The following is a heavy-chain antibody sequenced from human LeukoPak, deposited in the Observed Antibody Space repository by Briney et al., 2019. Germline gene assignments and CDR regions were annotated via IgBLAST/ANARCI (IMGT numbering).Heavy chain of an antibody. CDR1: GFTFSSYS. CDR3: AREGDDFWSGSYY. V-gene: IGHV3-21*01. J-gene: IGHJ4*02. CDR2: ISSSSSYI. Sequence: GGSLRLSCAASGFTFSSYSMNWVRQAPGKGLEWVSSISSSSSYIYYADSVKGRFTISRDNAKNSLYLQMNSLRAEDTAVYYRAREGDDFWSGSYYWGQGTLVTVSS. D-gene: IGHD3-3*01.